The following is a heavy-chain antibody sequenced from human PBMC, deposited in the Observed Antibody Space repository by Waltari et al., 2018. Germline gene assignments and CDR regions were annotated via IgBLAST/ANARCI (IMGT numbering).Heavy chain of an antibody. V-gene: IGHV4-30-2*01. Sequence: QLQLQESGSGLVKPSQTLSLTCAVSGGSFSSGRYSWRWIRRPPGKGLEWIGYIYHSGSTYYNPSLKSRVTISVDRSKNQFSLKLSSVTAADTAVYYCARDKFYFDSSSYMDVWGKGTTVTVSS. D-gene: IGHD3-9*01. CDR1: GGSFSSGRYS. CDR3: ARDKFYFDSSSYMDV. J-gene: IGHJ6*03. CDR2: IYHSGST.